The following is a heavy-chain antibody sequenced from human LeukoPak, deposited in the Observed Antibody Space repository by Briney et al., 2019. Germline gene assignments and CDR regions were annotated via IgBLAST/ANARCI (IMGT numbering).Heavy chain of an antibody. D-gene: IGHD4-17*01. CDR1: GFTFSSYG. CDR2: IGNDGAAK. CDR3: ARAGDGDYWYYFDY. V-gene: IGHV3-33*08. Sequence: GGSLRLPCTASGFTFSSYGIHWVRQAPGKGLEWVAVIGNDGAAKYYADFVRGRFTISRDNFENTLYLQMNSLRAEDTAVYYCARAGDGDYWYYFDYWGQGTLVTVSS. J-gene: IGHJ4*02.